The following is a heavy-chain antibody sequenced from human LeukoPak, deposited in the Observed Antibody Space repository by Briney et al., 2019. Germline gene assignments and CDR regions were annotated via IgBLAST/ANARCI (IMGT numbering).Heavy chain of an antibody. CDR1: GFTFSSYS. Sequence: GGSLRLSCAASGFTFSSYSMNWVRQAPGKGLEWVSSISSSSSYIYYADSVKGRFTISRDNAKNSLYLQMNSLRAEDTAVYHCARAPSVQLWLLDYYYYGMDVWGQGTTVTVSS. CDR2: ISSSSSYI. CDR3: ARAPSVQLWLLDYYYYGMDV. D-gene: IGHD5-18*01. J-gene: IGHJ6*02. V-gene: IGHV3-21*01.